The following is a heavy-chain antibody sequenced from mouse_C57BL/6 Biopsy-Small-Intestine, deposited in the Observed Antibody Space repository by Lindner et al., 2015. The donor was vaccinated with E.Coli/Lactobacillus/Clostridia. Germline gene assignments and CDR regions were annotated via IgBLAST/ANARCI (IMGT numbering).Heavy chain of an antibody. CDR2: IRTKSNNYAT. V-gene: IGHV10-1*01. CDR3: VRGSGSSYRYAMDY. CDR1: GFSFNTYA. J-gene: IGHJ4*01. Sequence: VQLQESGGGLVQPKGSLKLSCAAPGFSFNTYAMNWVRQAPGKGLEWVARIRTKSNNYATYYADSVKDRFTVSRDDSESMLYLQMNNLKTEDSGMYYCVRGSGSSYRYAMDYWGQGTSVTVSS. D-gene: IGHD1-1*01.